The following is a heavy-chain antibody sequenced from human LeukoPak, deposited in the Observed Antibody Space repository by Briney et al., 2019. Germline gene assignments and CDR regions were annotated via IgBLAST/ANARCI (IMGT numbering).Heavy chain of an antibody. CDR2: VYSDDSDA. Sequence: GESLKISCQGSGYTSTTYWIAWVRQMPGKGLEFMGIVYSDDSDARYSPSFQGQVTISADKSINTAYLQWSSLEASDTAIYYCARLAISAVGKTSGSYFFDYWGQGSLVTVSS. CDR1: GYTSTTYW. J-gene: IGHJ4*02. V-gene: IGHV5-51*01. D-gene: IGHD3-3*01. CDR3: ARLAISAVGKTSGSYFFDY.